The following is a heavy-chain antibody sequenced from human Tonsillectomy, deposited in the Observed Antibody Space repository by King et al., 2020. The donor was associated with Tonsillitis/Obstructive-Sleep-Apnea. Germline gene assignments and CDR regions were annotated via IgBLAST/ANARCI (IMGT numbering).Heavy chain of an antibody. CDR2: IYYSGST. Sequence: VQLQESGPGLVKPSQTLSLTCTVSGGSISSGGYYWSWIRQHPGKGLEWIGYIYYSGSTYYNPSLKSLVTISVDTSKNQFSLKLSSVTAADTAFYYCARFYPTVALIDYWGQGTLVTVSS. CDR1: GGSISSGGYY. V-gene: IGHV4-31*01. D-gene: IGHD5-12*01. CDR3: ARFYPTVALIDY. J-gene: IGHJ4*02.